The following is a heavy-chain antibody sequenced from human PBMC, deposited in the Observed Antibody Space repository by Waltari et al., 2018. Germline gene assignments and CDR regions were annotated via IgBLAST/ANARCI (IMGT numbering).Heavy chain of an antibody. Sequence: EVQLVETGGGLIQPGGSLRLSCAASGFTVSSNYMSWGRQAPGKGLEWVSVIYSGGSTYYADSVKGRFNISRDNSKNTLYLQMNSLRAEDTAVYYCARSREPRGAFDIWGQGTMVTVSS. J-gene: IGHJ3*02. D-gene: IGHD1-26*01. CDR3: ARSREPRGAFDI. V-gene: IGHV3-53*02. CDR1: GFTVSSNY. CDR2: IYSGGST.